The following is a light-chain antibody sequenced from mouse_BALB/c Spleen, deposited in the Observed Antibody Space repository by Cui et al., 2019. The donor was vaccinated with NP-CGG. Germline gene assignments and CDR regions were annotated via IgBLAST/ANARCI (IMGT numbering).Light chain of an antibody. CDR2: GTN. CDR3: ALWYSNHWV. Sequence: QAVVTQESALTTSPGETVTLTCRSSTVAVTTSNYANWVQEKPDHLFTGLIGGTNNRVPGVSARFSGSLIGDKAALIITGAQTEDEAIYFCALWYSNHWVFGGGTKLTVL. J-gene: IGLJ1*01. CDR1: TVAVTTSNY. V-gene: IGLV1*01.